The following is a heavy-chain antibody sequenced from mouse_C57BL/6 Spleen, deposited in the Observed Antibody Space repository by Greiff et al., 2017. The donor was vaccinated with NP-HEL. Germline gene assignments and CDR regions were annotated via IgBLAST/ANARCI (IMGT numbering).Heavy chain of an antibody. D-gene: IGHD1-1*01. J-gene: IGHJ2*01. CDR1: GYTFTDYN. CDR3: ASPLYYYGSSYFDY. V-gene: IGHV1-22*01. CDR2: INPNNGGT. Sequence: EVQLQQSGPELVKPGASVKMSCKASGYTFTDYNMHWVKQSHGKSLEWIGYINPNNGGTSYNQKFKGKATLTVNKSSSTAYMELRSLTSEDSAVYYCASPLYYYGSSYFDYWGQGTTLTVSS.